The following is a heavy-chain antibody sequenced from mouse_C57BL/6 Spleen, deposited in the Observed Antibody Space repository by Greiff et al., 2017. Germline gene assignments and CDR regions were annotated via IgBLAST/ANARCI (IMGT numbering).Heavy chain of an antibody. V-gene: IGHV2-2*01. CDR1: GFSLTSYG. CDR2: IWSGGST. D-gene: IGHD1-1*01. CDR3: ARNDDITTVVAPDYAMDY. J-gene: IGHJ4*01. Sequence: QVQLQQSGPGLVQPSQSLSITCTVSGFSLTSYGVHWVRQSPGKGLEWLGVIWSGGSTDYNAAFISRLSISKDNSKSQVFFKMNSLQADDTAIYYCARNDDITTVVAPDYAMDYWGQGTSVTVSS.